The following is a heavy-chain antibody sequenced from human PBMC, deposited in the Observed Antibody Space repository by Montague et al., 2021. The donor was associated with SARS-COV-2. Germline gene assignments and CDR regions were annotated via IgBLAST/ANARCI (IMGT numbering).Heavy chain of an antibody. Sequence: SETLSLTCTVSGGSISSSNYYWGWIRQPPGKGLEWIGNMYYSGSTYYNPSLKRRVTISIDTSQNQFSLKLSYVTAADTAVYYCARAGIVLQGVTKGMDVWGQGTTVTVSS. CDR3: ARAGIVLQGVTKGMDV. D-gene: IGHD3-10*01. V-gene: IGHV4-39*07. CDR1: GGSISSSNYY. J-gene: IGHJ6*02. CDR2: MYYSGST.